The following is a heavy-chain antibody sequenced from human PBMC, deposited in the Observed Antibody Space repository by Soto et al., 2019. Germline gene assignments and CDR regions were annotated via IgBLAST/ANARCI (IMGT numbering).Heavy chain of an antibody. Sequence: PGGSLRLSCAASGFTFSSYDMHWVRQATGKGLEWVSAIGTAGDTYYPGSVKGRFTISRENAKNSLYLQMNSLRAGDTAVYYCAKAQWTGTRGISDYWGQGTLVTVSS. CDR3: AKAQWTGTRGISDY. D-gene: IGHD1-1*01. V-gene: IGHV3-13*01. J-gene: IGHJ4*02. CDR1: GFTFSSYD. CDR2: IGTAGDT.